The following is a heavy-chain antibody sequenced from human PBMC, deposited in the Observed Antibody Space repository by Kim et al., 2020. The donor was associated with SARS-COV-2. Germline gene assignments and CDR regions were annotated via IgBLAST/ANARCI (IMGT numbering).Heavy chain of an antibody. Sequence: SSYIYYADSVKGRFTISRDNAKNSLYLQMNSLRAEDTAVYYCASSTAGLHWGQGTLVTVSS. CDR2: SSYI. J-gene: IGHJ4*02. CDR3: ASSTAGLH. V-gene: IGHV3-21*01. D-gene: IGHD6-13*01.